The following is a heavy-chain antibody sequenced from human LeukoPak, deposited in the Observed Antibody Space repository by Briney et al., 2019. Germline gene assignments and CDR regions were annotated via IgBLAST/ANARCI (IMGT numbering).Heavy chain of an antibody. CDR1: GGSISSGGYY. D-gene: IGHD2-21*01. J-gene: IGHJ4*02. Sequence: SQTLSLTCTVSGGSISSGGYYWSWIRQPPGKGLEWIGYIYYSGSTYYNPSLESRVTISVDTSKNQFSLKLSSVTAADTAVYYCARGGTAYNFDYWGQGTLVTVSS. V-gene: IGHV4-61*08. CDR2: IYYSGST. CDR3: ARGGTAYNFDY.